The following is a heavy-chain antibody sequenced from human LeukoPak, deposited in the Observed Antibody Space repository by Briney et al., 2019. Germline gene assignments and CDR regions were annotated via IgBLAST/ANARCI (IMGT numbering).Heavy chain of an antibody. J-gene: IGHJ4*02. CDR3: AKPIFRQMAAAGEFDY. Sequence: GRSLRLSCAASGFTFSSYAMHWVRQAPGKGLEWVAVISYDGSNKYYADSVKGRFTISRDKSKNTFYLQMNSLGAEDTAVYYCAKPIFRQMAAAGEFDYWGQGTLVTVSS. CDR2: ISYDGSNK. CDR1: GFTFSSYA. D-gene: IGHD6-13*01. V-gene: IGHV3-30-3*02.